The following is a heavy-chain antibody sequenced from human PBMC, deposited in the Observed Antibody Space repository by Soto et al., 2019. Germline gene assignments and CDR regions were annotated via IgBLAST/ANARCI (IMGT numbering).Heavy chain of an antibody. CDR2: MSPNSGAT. D-gene: IGHD1-1*01. CDR1: GYTFTSYD. CDR3: ARGVDAGVDV. V-gene: IGHV1-8*01. J-gene: IGHJ6*02. Sequence: QVQLVQSGAEVTKPGASVKVSCKASGYTFTSYDINWVRQATGQGLEWMGWMSPNSGATGYAQKFQGRVTMTRDTSKSTAYMELSTVRSEDTAIYYCARGVDAGVDVWGQGSTVTVSS.